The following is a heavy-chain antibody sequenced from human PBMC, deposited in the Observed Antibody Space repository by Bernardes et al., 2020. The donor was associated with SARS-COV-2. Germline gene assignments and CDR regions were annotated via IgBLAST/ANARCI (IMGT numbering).Heavy chain of an antibody. V-gene: IGHV3-7*01. D-gene: IGHD3-3*01. CDR3: ARDRSITIFGVATH. Sequence: GSLRLSCVASGFTFTTYWMSWVRQAPGKGLEWVATIKQDGSEKYYVDSVKGRFTISRDNAKNSLYLQMNSLRAEDTAVYYCARDRSITIFGVATHWGQGTTVTVSS. J-gene: IGHJ6*02. CDR1: GFTFTTYW. CDR2: IKQDGSEK.